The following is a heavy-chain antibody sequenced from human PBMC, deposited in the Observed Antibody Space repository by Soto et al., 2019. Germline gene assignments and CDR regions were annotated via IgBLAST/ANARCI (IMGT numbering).Heavy chain of an antibody. CDR2: IWYDGSNK. J-gene: IGHJ5*02. Sequence: QVQLVESGGGVVQPGRSLRLSCAESGFTFSSYGMHWVRQAPGKGLEWVAVIWYDGSNKYYADSVKGRFTISRDNSKNTLYLQMNSLRAEDTAVYYCAGDRLELSGWFDPWGQGTLVTVSS. V-gene: IGHV3-33*01. CDR3: AGDRLELSGWFDP. CDR1: GFTFSSYG. D-gene: IGHD1-7*01.